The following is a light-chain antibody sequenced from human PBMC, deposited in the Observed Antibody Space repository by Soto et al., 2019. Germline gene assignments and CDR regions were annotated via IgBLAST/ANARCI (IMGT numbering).Light chain of an antibody. V-gene: IGKV1-5*01. CDR1: QSISSW. CDR3: QQYNRYSLT. CDR2: DAS. Sequence: DIQMTQSPSTLSASVGDRVTITCRASQSISSWLAWYQQKPGKAPKLLIYDASSVESGVPSRFSGSGSDTEFTLTINNLQPDDFATYHCQQYNRYSLTFGGWTKVEIK. J-gene: IGKJ4*01.